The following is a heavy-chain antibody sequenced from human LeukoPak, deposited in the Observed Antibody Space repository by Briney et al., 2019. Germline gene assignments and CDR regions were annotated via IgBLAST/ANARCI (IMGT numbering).Heavy chain of an antibody. V-gene: IGHV3-21*06. CDR1: GFTVSSNY. Sequence: GGSLRLSRAASGFTVSSNYMSWVRQAPGKGLEWVSSISVGSRYIFFADSVKGRFTISRDNAKNSLYLQMNSLRAEDTAGYYCARDEGWGYYGSGSAIDYWGQGTLVTVSS. D-gene: IGHD3-10*01. CDR3: ARDEGWGYYGSGSAIDY. CDR2: ISVGSRYI. J-gene: IGHJ4*02.